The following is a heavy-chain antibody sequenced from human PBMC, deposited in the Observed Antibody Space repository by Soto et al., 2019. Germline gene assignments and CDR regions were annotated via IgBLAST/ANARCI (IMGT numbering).Heavy chain of an antibody. J-gene: IGHJ3*01. Sequence: QVQLVESGGGVVQPGTSLRLSCVASGFTFSNYRIHWVRQAPGRGLEWVAVIWHDGSQKYLTDSVRGRFTISRDNSKNTVYLHMNSLRVEDTAVYYCEGRDDPFHVWGRGTMVTVSS. CDR1: GFTFSNYR. CDR3: EGRDDPFHV. V-gene: IGHV3-33*01. CDR2: IWHDGSQK.